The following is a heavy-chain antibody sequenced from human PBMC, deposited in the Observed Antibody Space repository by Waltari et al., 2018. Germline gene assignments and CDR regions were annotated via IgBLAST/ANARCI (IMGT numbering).Heavy chain of an antibody. Sequence: QVQLVQSGAEVKKPGASVKVSCEASGYTFTGYYMHWVRPAPGQGLEWMGLINPNGRCTNDAQKVHGRVTMTKDTSISTAYMELSRLRSDDTAVYYCARGGRWYDFLSWFDPWGQGTLVTVSS. CDR2: INPNGRCT. V-gene: IGHV1-2*02. CDR3: ARGGRWYDFLSWFDP. CDR1: GYTFTGYY. J-gene: IGHJ5*02. D-gene: IGHD3-3*01.